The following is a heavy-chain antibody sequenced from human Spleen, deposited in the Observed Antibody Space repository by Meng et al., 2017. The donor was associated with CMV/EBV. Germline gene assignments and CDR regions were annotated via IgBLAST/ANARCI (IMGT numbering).Heavy chain of an antibody. CDR2: IKQDGSEK. CDR1: GFTFSSYW. D-gene: IGHD6-19*01. V-gene: IGHV3-7*01. CDR3: ARVPWQSQHPYYFDY. J-gene: IGHJ4*02. Sequence: GESLKISCAASGFTFSSYWMSWVRQAPGKGLEWVANIKQDGSEKYYVDSVKGRFTISRDNAKNSLYLQMNSLRAEDTAVYYCARVPWQSQHPYYFDYWGQGTLVTVPS.